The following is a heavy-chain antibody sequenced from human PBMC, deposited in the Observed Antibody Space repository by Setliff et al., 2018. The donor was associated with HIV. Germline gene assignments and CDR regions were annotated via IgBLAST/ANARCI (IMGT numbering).Heavy chain of an antibody. Sequence: PGGSLRLSCAASGFTFSAYRMNWVRQAPGKGLEWVAFINYDESSEYYADSVQGRVTISRDNSKNTVDLQMNSLRLEDTGVYYCAKDGDFRNSDYDAFDFWGQGTMVTVSS. D-gene: IGHD7-27*01. CDR1: GFTFSAYR. V-gene: IGHV3-30*02. J-gene: IGHJ3*01. CDR2: INYDESSE. CDR3: AKDGDFRNSDYDAFDF.